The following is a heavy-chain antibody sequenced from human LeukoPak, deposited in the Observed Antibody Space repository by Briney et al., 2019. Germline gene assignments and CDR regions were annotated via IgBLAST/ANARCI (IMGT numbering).Heavy chain of an antibody. CDR3: AADPRYSSGWYEAQFDY. Sequence: PGRSLRLSCAASGFTFSSYAMHWVRQAPGKGLEWVAVISYDGSNKYYADSVKGRFTISRDNSKNTLYLQMNSLRAEDTAVYYCAADPRYSSGWYEAQFDYWGQGTLVTVSS. CDR1: GFTFSSYA. J-gene: IGHJ4*02. CDR2: ISYDGSNK. V-gene: IGHV3-30-3*01. D-gene: IGHD6-19*01.